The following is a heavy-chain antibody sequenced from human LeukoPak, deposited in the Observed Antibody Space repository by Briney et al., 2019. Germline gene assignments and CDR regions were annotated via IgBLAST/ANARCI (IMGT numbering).Heavy chain of an antibody. CDR1: GFTFSGYA. CDR3: VKDGTSTLHY. V-gene: IGHV3-30*02. D-gene: IGHD1-26*01. J-gene: IGHJ4*02. Sequence: GGSLRPSCAASGFTFSGYAMHWVRQAPGKGLEWVAVIWNDGSNKYYAGSVKGRFTISRDNSKNTLFLQMNSLRPEDTAVFYWVKDGTSTLHYWRQETLDTVSS. CDR2: IWNDGSNK.